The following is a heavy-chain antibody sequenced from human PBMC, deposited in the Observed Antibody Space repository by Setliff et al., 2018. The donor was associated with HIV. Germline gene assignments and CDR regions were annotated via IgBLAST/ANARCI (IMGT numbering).Heavy chain of an antibody. CDR3: ARVRARYSSGWSFDY. Sequence: SETLSLTCAVYGGSFSGYYWSWIRQPPGKGLEWIGEINHSGSTNYNPSLKTRFTLSRDDAKNSLFLQMNSLKAEDTAVYFCARVRARYSSGWSFDYWGQGTPVTV. J-gene: IGHJ4*02. CDR1: GGSFSGYY. CDR2: INHSGST. V-gene: IGHV4-34*01. D-gene: IGHD6-25*01.